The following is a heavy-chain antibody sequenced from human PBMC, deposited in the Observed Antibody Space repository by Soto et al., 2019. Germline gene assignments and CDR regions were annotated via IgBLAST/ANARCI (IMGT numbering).Heavy chain of an antibody. V-gene: IGHV3-30*18. J-gene: IGHJ6*02. CDR2: ITYDGSNK. Sequence: QVQLVESGGGVVQPGRSLRLSCAASGFTFSSYGMHWVRQAPGKGLEWVAVITYDGSNKYYADSVKGRFTISRDNSKNTLYLQMNSLRAEDTAVNYCAKDPNYYYGMDVWGQGTTVTVSS. CDR3: AKDPNYYYGMDV. CDR1: GFTFSSYG.